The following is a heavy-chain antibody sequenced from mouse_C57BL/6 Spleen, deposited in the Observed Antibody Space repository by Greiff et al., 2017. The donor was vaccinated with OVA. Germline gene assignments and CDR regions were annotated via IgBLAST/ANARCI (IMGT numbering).Heavy chain of an antibody. CDR2: INPYNGGT. V-gene: IGHV1-19*01. J-gene: IGHJ4*01. CDR1: GYTFTDYY. D-gene: IGHD2-2*01. CDR3: AAEGYDGYYAMDY. Sequence: EVQLQQSGPVLVKPGASVKMSCKASGYTFTDYYMNWVKQSHGKSLEWIGVINPYNGGTSYNQKFKGKATLTVDKSSSTAYMELNSLTSEDSAVYYCAAEGYDGYYAMDYWGQGTSVTVSS.